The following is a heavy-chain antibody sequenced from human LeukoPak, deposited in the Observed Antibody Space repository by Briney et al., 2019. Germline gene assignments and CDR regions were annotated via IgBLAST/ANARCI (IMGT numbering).Heavy chain of an antibody. CDR3: AKQISRGVLQY. V-gene: IGHV3-11*04. D-gene: IGHD3-10*01. CDR2: ISSSGSTI. J-gene: IGHJ4*02. Sequence: GGSLRLSCAASGFTFSDYYMSWIRQAPGKGLEWVSYISSSGSTIYYADSVKGRFTISRDNAKNSLYLQMNSLRAEDTAVYYCAKQISRGVLQYWGQGTLVTVSS. CDR1: GFTFSDYY.